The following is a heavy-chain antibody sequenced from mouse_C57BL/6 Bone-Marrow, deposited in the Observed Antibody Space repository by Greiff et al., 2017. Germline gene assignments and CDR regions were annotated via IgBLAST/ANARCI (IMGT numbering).Heavy chain of an antibody. Sequence: VQLQQPGAELVRPGTSVKLSCKASGYTFTSYCMNWVKQRPGQGLEWIGVIYPSDSYTNYNQKFKGKATLTVDTSSSTAYMQLSSLTSEDSAVYYCARDGYCDYFDYWGQGTTLTVSS. D-gene: IGHD2-3*01. CDR2: IYPSDSYT. J-gene: IGHJ2*01. CDR3: ARDGYCDYFDY. CDR1: GYTFTSYC. V-gene: IGHV1-59*01.